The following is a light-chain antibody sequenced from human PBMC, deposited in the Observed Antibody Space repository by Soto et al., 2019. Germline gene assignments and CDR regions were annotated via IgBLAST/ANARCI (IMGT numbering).Light chain of an antibody. Sequence: HSVLTQPPSVSGAPGQRVTISCTGSSSNIGTGYDVHWYQQLPGTAPKLLIYGNSNRPSGVPDRFSGSKSGTSASLAITGLQAEDEADYYCQSFDSSRFYVFGTGTKLTVL. J-gene: IGLJ1*01. CDR1: SSNIGTGYD. CDR3: QSFDSSRFYV. V-gene: IGLV1-40*01. CDR2: GNS.